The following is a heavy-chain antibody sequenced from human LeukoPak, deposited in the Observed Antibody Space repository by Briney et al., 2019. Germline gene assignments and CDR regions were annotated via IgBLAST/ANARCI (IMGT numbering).Heavy chain of an antibody. CDR2: IYYSGST. D-gene: IGHD3-22*01. CDR3: ARAPYYDSSAGAFDI. J-gene: IGHJ3*02. CDR1: GGSISSDY. V-gene: IGHV4-59*01. Sequence: SETLSLTCTVSGGSISSDYCSWIRQPPGKGLEWIGYIYYSGSTNYNPSFKSRVTISVDTSTNQLSLKLSSVTAADTAVYYCARAPYYDSSAGAFDIWGQGTMVTVSS.